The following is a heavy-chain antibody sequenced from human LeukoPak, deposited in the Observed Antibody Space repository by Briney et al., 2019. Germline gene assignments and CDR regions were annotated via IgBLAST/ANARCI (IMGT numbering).Heavy chain of an antibody. CDR2: INHSGST. CDR3: ARSDSSGYYLDY. V-gene: IGHV4-34*01. J-gene: IGHJ4*02. CDR1: GGSFSGYY. D-gene: IGHD3-22*01. Sequence: SETLSLTCAVYGGSFSGYYWSWIRQPPGKGLEWIGEINHSGSTNYDPSLKSRVTISVDTSKNQFSLKLSSVTAADTAVYYCARSDSSGYYLDYWGQGTLVTVSS.